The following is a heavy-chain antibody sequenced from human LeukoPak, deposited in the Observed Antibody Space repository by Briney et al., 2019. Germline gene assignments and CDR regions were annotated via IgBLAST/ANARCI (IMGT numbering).Heavy chain of an antibody. D-gene: IGHD3-10*01. CDR1: GFTFSSDG. Sequence: GGSLRLSCAASGFTFSSDGMHWVRQAPGKGLEWVAVTSSDGSNKNCADSVKGRFTISRDNSKNTLYLQMNSLRAEDTAVYYCAKKSPGTYYAPPDYWGQGTLVTVSS. J-gene: IGHJ4*02. CDR2: TSSDGSNK. V-gene: IGHV3-30*18. CDR3: AKKSPGTYYAPPDY.